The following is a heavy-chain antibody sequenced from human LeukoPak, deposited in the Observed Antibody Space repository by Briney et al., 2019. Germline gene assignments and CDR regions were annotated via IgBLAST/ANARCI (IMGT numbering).Heavy chain of an antibody. CDR1: GYTFTGYY. J-gene: IGHJ5*02. Sequence: GASVKVSCKASGYTFTGYYMHWVRQAPGQGLEWMGWINPNSGGTKYAQKFQGRVTMTRDTSISTAYMELSRLRSDDTAVYYCAREGDIVVVPAAHLFDPWGQGTLVTVSS. V-gene: IGHV1-2*02. CDR2: INPNSGGT. CDR3: AREGDIVVVPAAHLFDP. D-gene: IGHD2-2*01.